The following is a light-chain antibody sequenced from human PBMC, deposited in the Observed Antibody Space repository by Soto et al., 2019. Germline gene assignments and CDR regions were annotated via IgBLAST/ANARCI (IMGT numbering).Light chain of an antibody. J-gene: IGLJ1*01. V-gene: IGLV2-11*01. CDR3: CSYVGGYSYV. Sequence: QSVLTQPRSVSGSPGQSVTVSCIGTSSDVGDYNSVSWYQQHPGKAPKLMIYDVSKRPSGVPDRFSGSKSRNTASLTISGLQAEDEADYYCCSYVGGYSYVFGIGTKVTVL. CDR1: SSDVGDYNS. CDR2: DVS.